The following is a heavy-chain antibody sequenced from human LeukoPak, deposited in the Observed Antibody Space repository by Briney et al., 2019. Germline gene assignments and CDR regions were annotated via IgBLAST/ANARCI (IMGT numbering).Heavy chain of an antibody. V-gene: IGHV4-61*02. CDR1: GGSISSGSYY. Sequence: SETLSLTCTVSGGSISSGSYYWSWIRQPAGKGLEWIGRIYTSGSTNYNPSLKSRVTISVDTSKNQFSLKLSSVTAADTAVYYCARGQLLYYYYYMDVWGKGTTVTISS. CDR2: IYTSGST. D-gene: IGHD1-26*01. CDR3: ARGQLLYYYYYMDV. J-gene: IGHJ6*03.